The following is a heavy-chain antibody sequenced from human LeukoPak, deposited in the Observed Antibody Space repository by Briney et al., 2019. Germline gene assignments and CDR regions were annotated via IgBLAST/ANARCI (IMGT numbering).Heavy chain of an antibody. CDR2: INHSGST. CDR3: ARGSLLGLSGFDY. J-gene: IGHJ4*02. CDR1: GRSFSGSY. Sequence: PSETLSQTCAVHGRSFSGSYLRWIRQPPGKGLEWIGEINHSGSTNYNPSLKSRVTISVDTSKNQFSLKLSTVTDSDTAVYYYARGSLLGLSGFDYWGQGTLVTVSS. V-gene: IGHV4-34*01. D-gene: IGHD2-15*01.